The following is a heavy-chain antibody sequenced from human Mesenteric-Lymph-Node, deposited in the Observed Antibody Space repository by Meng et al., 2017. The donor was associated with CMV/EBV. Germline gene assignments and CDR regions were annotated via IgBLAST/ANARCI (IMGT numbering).Heavy chain of an antibody. Sequence: QVQLVQSGAEVKKPGFSVKVSCKASGGTFSSYTSSWVRQAPGQGLEWMGRIIPILGIANYAQRFQGRVTITADKSTSTAYMELSSLRSEDTAVYYCAGGIAAAGSRWFDPWGQGTLVTVSS. D-gene: IGHD6-13*01. V-gene: IGHV1-69*02. J-gene: IGHJ5*02. CDR3: AGGIAAAGSRWFDP. CDR1: GGTFSSYT. CDR2: IIPILGIA.